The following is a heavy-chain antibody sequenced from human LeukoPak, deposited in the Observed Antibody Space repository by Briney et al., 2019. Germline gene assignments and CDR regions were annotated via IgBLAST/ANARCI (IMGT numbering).Heavy chain of an antibody. V-gene: IGHV1-3*01. CDR3: AREPGLARFTFFDY. CDR2: INAGNGNT. Sequence: GASVKVSCKASGYTFTSYAMHWVRQAPGQRLEWMGWINAGNGNTKYSQKFQGRVTITRDTSASTAYMELSSLRSEDTAVYYCAREPGLARFTFFDYWGQGTLVTVST. D-gene: IGHD3-10*01. J-gene: IGHJ4*02. CDR1: GYTFTSYA.